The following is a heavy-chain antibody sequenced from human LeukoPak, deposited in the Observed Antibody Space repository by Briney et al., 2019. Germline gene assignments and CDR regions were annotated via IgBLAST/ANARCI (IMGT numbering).Heavy chain of an antibody. Sequence: ASVKVSCKSSGYTFTSYYIHWVRQAPGQGLEWMGIINPSGGSTTYAQGFQGRVTLTRDTSTSTVYMELSSLRSEDTAVYYCARDLEFRGYSYGYYYYGMDVWGQGTTVTVSS. CDR1: GYTFTSYY. D-gene: IGHD5-18*01. CDR2: INPSGGST. CDR3: ARDLEFRGYSYGYYYYGMDV. J-gene: IGHJ6*02. V-gene: IGHV1-46*01.